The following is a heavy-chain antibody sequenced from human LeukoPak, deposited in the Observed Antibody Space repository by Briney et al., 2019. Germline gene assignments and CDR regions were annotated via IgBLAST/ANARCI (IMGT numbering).Heavy chain of an antibody. J-gene: IGHJ4*02. CDR2: ISGSGGST. CDR1: GFTFSSYA. V-gene: IGHV3-23*01. Sequence: GGSLRLSCAASGFTFSSYAMSWVRQAPGKGLEWVSVISGSGGSTYYADSVKGRFTISRDNSKNTLYLQMNSLRAEDTALYYCAKDRLRTVAGTPDYWGQETLVTVSS. CDR3: AKDRLRTVAGTPDY. D-gene: IGHD6-19*01.